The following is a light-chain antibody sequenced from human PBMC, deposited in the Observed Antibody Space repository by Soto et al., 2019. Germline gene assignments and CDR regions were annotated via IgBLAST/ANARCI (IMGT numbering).Light chain of an antibody. CDR3: QQYNSYSA. Sequence: EIVMTQSPATLSLSPGERATLSCRASQSVSSNLAWYQQKPGQAPRLLIYGASTRATGIPARFSGSGSGTEFTLTISSMTPDDFATYYCQQYNSYSAFGQGTKVDIK. V-gene: IGKV3-15*01. CDR2: GAS. J-gene: IGKJ1*01. CDR1: QSVSSN.